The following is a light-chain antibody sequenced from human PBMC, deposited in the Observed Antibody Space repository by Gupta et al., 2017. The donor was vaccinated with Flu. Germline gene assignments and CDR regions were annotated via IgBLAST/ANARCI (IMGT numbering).Light chain of an antibody. CDR2: KGS. Sequence: DIQMTQSPSTLSASVGDRVSITCRASQNITSWLAWYQQRPGKAPNLLIYKGSGLEGGVPSRFSGSGSGTEFTLTISILQPDDFATYYCQLVNYVSWTFGQGTRV. CDR1: QNITSW. V-gene: IGKV1-5*03. J-gene: IGKJ1*01. CDR3: QLVNYVSWT.